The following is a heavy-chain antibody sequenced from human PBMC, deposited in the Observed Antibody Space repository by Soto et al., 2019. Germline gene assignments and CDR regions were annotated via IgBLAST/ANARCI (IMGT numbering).Heavy chain of an antibody. J-gene: IGHJ4*02. D-gene: IGHD3-16*01. CDR2: IYYSGST. V-gene: IGHV4-59*01. CDR1: VGSISSYY. CDR3: ARVWGYAFDY. Sequence: QVQLQESGPGLVKPSETLSLTCTVSVGSISSYYWSWIRQPPGKGLEWIGYIYYSGSTNYNPSLKSRVTISVDTSKNQFSLKLSSVTAADTAVYYCARVWGYAFDYWGQGTLVTVSS.